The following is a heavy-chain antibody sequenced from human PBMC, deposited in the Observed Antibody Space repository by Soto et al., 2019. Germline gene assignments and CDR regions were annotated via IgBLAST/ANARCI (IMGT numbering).Heavy chain of an antibody. CDR2: INHSEST. J-gene: IGHJ6*02. D-gene: IGHD1-26*01. Sequence: SGTLSLTCAVYGGSFAGYYWSWIRQPPRQGLKWIGEINHSESTNYNPSHKSRNTKSVNTYKNQFYLKLSSVTAADTAVYYFARDHRSGSYHPLRRYYYYGMDVWGQGTTVT. CDR1: GGSFAGYY. CDR3: ARDHRSGSYHPLRRYYYYGMDV. V-gene: IGHV4-34*01.